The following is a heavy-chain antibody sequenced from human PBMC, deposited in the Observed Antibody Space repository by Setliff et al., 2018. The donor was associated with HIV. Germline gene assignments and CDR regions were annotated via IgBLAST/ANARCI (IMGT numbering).Heavy chain of an antibody. J-gene: IGHJ4*02. CDR1: GRAFTGYF. V-gene: IGHV4-34*01. D-gene: IGHD2-21*01. CDR3: AGLSDFLDY. Sequence: SETLSLTCAVYGRAFTGYFWTWIRHFPGKGLEWIGEINHSGTANYNPSLKSRVTMSQDRSKRQFSLKLTSLTAADTAVYYCAGLSDFLDYWGLGNLVTVSS. CDR2: INHSGTA.